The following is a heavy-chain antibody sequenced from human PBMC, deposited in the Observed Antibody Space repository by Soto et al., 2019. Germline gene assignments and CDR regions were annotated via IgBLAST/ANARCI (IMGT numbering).Heavy chain of an antibody. J-gene: IGHJ4*02. CDR1: GGTFSSYT. D-gene: IGHD3-10*01. CDR2: IIPILGIA. V-gene: IGHV1-69*02. CDR3: ARPKGTYYYGSGSLDY. Sequence: QVQLVQSGAEVKKPGSSVKVSCKASGGTFSSYTISWVRQAPGQGLEWMGRIIPILGIANYAQKFQGRVTITADKSTSTAYMELRSLRSEDTAVYYCARPKGTYYYGSGSLDYWGQGTLVTVSS.